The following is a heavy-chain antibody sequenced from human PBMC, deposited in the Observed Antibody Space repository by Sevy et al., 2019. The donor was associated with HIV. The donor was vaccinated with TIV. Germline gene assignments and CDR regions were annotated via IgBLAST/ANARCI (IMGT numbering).Heavy chain of an antibody. J-gene: IGHJ4*02. CDR1: GFIVSDND. V-gene: IGHV3-66*01. CDR3: ARFSGLLRDF. D-gene: IGHD2-21*02. CDR2: MYHGGSI. Sequence: GGSLRLSCAASGFIVSDNDMNWVRQAPGKGLEWVSLMYHGGSILYADAVRGRFITSRDKSKNTLYLQMNSLRGEDTAVYYCARFSGLLRDFWGQGSLVTVSS.